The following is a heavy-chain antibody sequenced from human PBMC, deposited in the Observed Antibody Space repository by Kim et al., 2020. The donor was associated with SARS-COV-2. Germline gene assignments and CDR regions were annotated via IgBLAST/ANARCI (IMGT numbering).Heavy chain of an antibody. CDR2: IKQDGSEK. CDR3: AREGQHRVRGDYYYGMDV. D-gene: IGHD3-10*01. J-gene: IGHJ6*02. CDR1: GFTFSSYW. V-gene: IGHV3-7*01. Sequence: GGSLRLSCAASGFTFSSYWMSWVRQAPGKGLEWVANIKQDGSEKYYVDSVKGRFTISRDNAKNSLYLQMNSLRAEDTAVYYCAREGQHRVRGDYYYGMDVWGQGTTVTVSS.